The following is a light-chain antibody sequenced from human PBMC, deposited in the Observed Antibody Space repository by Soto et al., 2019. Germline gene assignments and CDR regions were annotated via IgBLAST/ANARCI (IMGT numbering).Light chain of an antibody. CDR1: QSISSR. J-gene: IGKJ1*01. CDR3: QHYNSYSEA. CDR2: DAS. V-gene: IGKV1-5*01. Sequence: DIQMTQSPSTLSASVGDRVTITCRASQSISSRLAWYQQKSGKAPNLLIYDASSLESGVPSRFSGSGSGTEFTLTISSLQPDDFATYYCQHYNSYSEAFGQGTKVDIK.